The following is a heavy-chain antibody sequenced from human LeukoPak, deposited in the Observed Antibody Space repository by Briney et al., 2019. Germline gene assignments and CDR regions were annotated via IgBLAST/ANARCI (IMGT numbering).Heavy chain of an antibody. Sequence: SETLSLTCTVSGGSISGYYWSWIRQSPGKGLESIGYIYYTGSTNYNPSLKSRVTISVDTSKNQFSLRLSSVTAADTAVYYCAKSNGYGLVDIWGQGTMVTVSS. V-gene: IGHV4-59*01. CDR2: IYYTGST. CDR1: GGSISGYY. D-gene: IGHD3-10*01. J-gene: IGHJ3*02. CDR3: AKSNGYGLVDI.